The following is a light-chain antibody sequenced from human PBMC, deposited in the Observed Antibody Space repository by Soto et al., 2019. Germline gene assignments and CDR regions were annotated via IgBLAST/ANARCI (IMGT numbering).Light chain of an antibody. CDR3: QQYGGSPRT. V-gene: IGKV3-20*01. CDR1: QSISQS. Sequence: EVVLTQSPGTLSLSPGERATLSCRASQSISQSLAWYQQRPGQSPRLLIYDASIRATGIPDRFTGSGFGTDFTLTISRLAPEDLAVYYCQQYGGSPRTFGQGTKVELK. J-gene: IGKJ1*01. CDR2: DAS.